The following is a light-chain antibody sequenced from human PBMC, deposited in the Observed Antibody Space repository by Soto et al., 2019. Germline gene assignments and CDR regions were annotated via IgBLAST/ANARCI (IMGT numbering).Light chain of an antibody. CDR2: GAS. CDR1: QSVSSN. J-gene: IGKJ4*01. Sequence: EIVMTQSPATLSVSPGERATLSCRASQSVSSNLAWYQQKPGQAPRLLIYGASTRATGITARFSGRVSGKEFTLTISSLQSEDFAVYYCQQYNSWPNHAITFGGGTKVEIK. V-gene: IGKV3D-15*01. CDR3: QQYNSWPNHAIT.